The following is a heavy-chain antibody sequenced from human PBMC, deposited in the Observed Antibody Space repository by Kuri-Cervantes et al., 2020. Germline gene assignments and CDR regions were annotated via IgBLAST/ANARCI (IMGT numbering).Heavy chain of an antibody. V-gene: IGHV3-20*04. CDR2: INWNGGST. CDR1: GFTFDDYG. Sequence: GESLKISCAASGFTFDDYGMSWVRQAPGKGLEWVSGINWNGGSTGYADSVKGRFTVSRDNAKNSLYLQMNSLRAEDTALYYCAKDSYGDLDYWGQGTLVTVSS. D-gene: IGHD4-17*01. CDR3: AKDSYGDLDY. J-gene: IGHJ4*02.